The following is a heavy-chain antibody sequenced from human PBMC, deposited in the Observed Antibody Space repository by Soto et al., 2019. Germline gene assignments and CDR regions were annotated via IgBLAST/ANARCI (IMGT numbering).Heavy chain of an antibody. Sequence: SETLSLTCTVSGGSISSSSYYWGWIRQPPGKGLEWIGSIYYSGSTYYNPSLKSRVTISVDTSKNQFSLKLSSVTAADTAVYYCARHESDNWNPRHYYYYYMDVWGKGTTVTVSS. D-gene: IGHD1-20*01. V-gene: IGHV4-39*01. J-gene: IGHJ6*03. CDR3: ARHESDNWNPRHYYYYYMDV. CDR2: IYYSGST. CDR1: GGSISSSSYY.